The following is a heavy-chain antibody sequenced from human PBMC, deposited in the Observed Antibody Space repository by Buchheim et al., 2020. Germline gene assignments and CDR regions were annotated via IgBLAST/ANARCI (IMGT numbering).Heavy chain of an antibody. CDR1: GFAFSTYG. V-gene: IGHV3-33*08. Sequence: VQLLESGGGLVQPGGSLRLSCAASGFAFSTYGMHWVRQAPGKGLEWVAVVWHDGSNIFYADSVKGRFTVSRDSSKNTLYLQMNSLRAEDTAIYYCTREEGSGMGGGYYGMDVWGQGTT. CDR2: VWHDGSNI. D-gene: IGHD3-16*01. CDR3: TREEGSGMGGGYYGMDV. J-gene: IGHJ6*02.